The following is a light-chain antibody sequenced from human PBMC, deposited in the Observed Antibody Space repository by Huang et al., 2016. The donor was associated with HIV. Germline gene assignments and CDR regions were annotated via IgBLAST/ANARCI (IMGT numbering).Light chain of an antibody. V-gene: IGKV3-15*01. Sequence: EIVMTQSPATLSVSPGERATLSCRASQSVSSNLAWYQQKPGQAPRRRIYGASTRATGIPARFSGSGSGTEFTLTISSPQSEDFAVYFCQQYNNWPPMYTFGQGTKLEIK. CDR2: GAS. J-gene: IGKJ2*01. CDR1: QSVSSN. CDR3: QQYNNWPPMYT.